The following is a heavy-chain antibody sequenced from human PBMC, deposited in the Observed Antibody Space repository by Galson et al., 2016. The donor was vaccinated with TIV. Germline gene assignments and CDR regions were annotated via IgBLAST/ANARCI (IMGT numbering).Heavy chain of an antibody. V-gene: IGHV1-18*01. CDR1: GYSFTSYG. CDR3: AREMYFYDSTAYYAFDI. Sequence: SVKVSCKASGYSFTSYGVSWVRQAPGQGLEWMGWISGYNENTYYTQKLQGRVTMTTDRSTSTTYMELSSLRSEDTAVYYCAREMYFYDSTAYYAFDIWGQGTMVTVSS. CDR2: ISGYNENT. J-gene: IGHJ3*02. D-gene: IGHD3-22*01.